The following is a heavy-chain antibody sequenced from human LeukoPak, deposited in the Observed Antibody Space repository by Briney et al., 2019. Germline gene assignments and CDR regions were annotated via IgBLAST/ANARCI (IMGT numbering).Heavy chain of an antibody. CDR1: GFSVSNIY. V-gene: IGHV3-53*01. Sequence: SGGSLRLSCAVSGFSVSNIYMSWVRQAPGKGLEWVSLIDSGSSTYYADSVKGRFTISRDISKNTLYLQMNGLRAEDTAVYYCASEVTGRNAGWFDPWGQGTLVTVSS. CDR3: ASEVTGRNAGWFDP. CDR2: IDSGSST. J-gene: IGHJ5*02. D-gene: IGHD3-10*01.